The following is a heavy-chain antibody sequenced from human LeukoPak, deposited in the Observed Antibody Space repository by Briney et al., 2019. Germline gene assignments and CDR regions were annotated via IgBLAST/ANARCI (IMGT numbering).Heavy chain of an antibody. CDR3: AKDRHAPGRYCSSTSCFPFDS. Sequence: PGGSLRLSCAASGFTFSSYWMHWVRQAPGKGLVWVSRINSDGSSTSYADSVKGRFTISRDNAKNTLYLQMNSLRAEDTAVYYCAKDRHAPGRYCSSTSCFPFDSWGQGTLVTVSS. J-gene: IGHJ5*01. CDR2: INSDGSST. CDR1: GFTFSSYW. D-gene: IGHD2-2*01. V-gene: IGHV3-74*01.